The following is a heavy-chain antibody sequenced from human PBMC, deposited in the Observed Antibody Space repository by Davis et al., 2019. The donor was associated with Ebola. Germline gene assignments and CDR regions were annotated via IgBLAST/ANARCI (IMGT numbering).Heavy chain of an antibody. V-gene: IGHV3-33*01. CDR2: IWYDGSNK. J-gene: IGHJ4*02. D-gene: IGHD2-15*01. CDR3: ARDLLRYCSGGSCYSYGY. CDR1: GFTFSSYG. Sequence: GESLKISCAASGFTFSSYGIHWVRQAPGKGLEWVAVIWYDGSNKYYADSVKGRFTISRDNSKNTLYLQMNSRRAEDTAVYYCARDLLRYCSGGSCYSYGYWGQGTLVTVSS.